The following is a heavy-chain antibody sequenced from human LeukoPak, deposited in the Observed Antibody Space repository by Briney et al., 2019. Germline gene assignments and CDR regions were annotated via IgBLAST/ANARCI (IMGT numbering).Heavy chain of an antibody. D-gene: IGHD3-22*01. J-gene: IGHJ4*02. Sequence: GGSLRLSCAASGFSFSTYWMAWVRQAPGKGLEWVRNIHNDGRVMFYAASVKGRFTISRDNAKNSLYLDMNSLRDEDTAIYYCASSHDSSGNDWGQGTLVTVTS. CDR2: IHNDGRVM. CDR3: ASSHDSSGND. V-gene: IGHV3-7*03. CDR1: GFSFSTYW.